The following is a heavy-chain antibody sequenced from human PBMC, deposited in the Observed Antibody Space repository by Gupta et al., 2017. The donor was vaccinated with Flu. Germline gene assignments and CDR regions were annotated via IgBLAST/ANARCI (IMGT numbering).Heavy chain of an antibody. CDR2: ISYDGSNK. CDR3: AREGSYCSSTSCYKDHAFDI. V-gene: IGHV3-30-3*01. J-gene: IGHJ3*02. Sequence: VRQAPGKGLEWVAVISYDGSNKYYADSVKGRFTISRDNSKNTLYLQMNSLRAEDTAVYYCAREGSYCSSTSCYKDHAFDIWGQGTMVTVSS. D-gene: IGHD2-2*02.